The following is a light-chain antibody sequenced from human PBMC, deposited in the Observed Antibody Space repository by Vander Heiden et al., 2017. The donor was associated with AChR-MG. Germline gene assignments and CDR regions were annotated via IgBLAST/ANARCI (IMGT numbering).Light chain of an antibody. Sequence: SSELTQDPAVSVALGQTVTITCHGDSLRAYYATWYRQKPGQAPVVVFYGENNRPSGIPDRFSGSRSGNTDSLTITGAQAEDEADYYCGSRDSGQDWVFGGGTKLTVL. V-gene: IGLV3-19*01. CDR1: SLRAYY. CDR3: GSRDSGQDWV. CDR2: GEN. J-gene: IGLJ3*02.